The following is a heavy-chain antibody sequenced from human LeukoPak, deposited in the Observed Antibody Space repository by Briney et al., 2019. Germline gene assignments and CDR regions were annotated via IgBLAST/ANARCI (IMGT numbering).Heavy chain of an antibody. CDR2: ISSSSSTI. Sequence: GGSLRLSCAASGFTFSSYSMNWVRQAPGKGLEWVSYISSSSSTIYYADSVKGRFTISRDNAKNSLYLQMNSLRAEDTAVYYCARGTWSGYYENYFDYWGQGTLVTVSS. CDR1: GFTFSSYS. D-gene: IGHD3-3*01. CDR3: ARGTWSGYYENYFDY. J-gene: IGHJ4*02. V-gene: IGHV3-48*04.